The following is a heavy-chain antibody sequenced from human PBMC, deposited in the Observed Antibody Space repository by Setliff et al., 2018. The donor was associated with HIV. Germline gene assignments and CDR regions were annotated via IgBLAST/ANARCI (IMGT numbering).Heavy chain of an antibody. CDR1: GGSFSAYY. D-gene: IGHD2-2*02. CDR3: ARDKRYRFPFDS. Sequence: TLSLTCAVYGGSFSAYYWSWIRQSPEMGLEWIAEISHTGSTKYNPSLGSRVTISLATSKNQFSLSLRSLSAADTAVYYCARDKRYRFPFDSWGQGTLVTVSS. J-gene: IGHJ4*02. CDR2: ISHTGST. V-gene: IGHV4-34*01.